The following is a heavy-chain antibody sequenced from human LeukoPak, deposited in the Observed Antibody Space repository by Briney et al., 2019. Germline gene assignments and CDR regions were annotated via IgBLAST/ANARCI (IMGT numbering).Heavy chain of an antibody. CDR1: GFTFSSYA. Sequence: GGSLRLSCAASGFTFSSYAMSWVRQAPGKGLEWVSAISGSGGSTYHADSVKGRFTISRDNSKNTVNFQMNSLRGEDTAVYYCVKVGGNGYYPDIWGQGTMVTVSS. CDR3: VKVGGNGYYPDI. CDR2: ISGSGGST. D-gene: IGHD3-22*01. V-gene: IGHV3-23*01. J-gene: IGHJ3*02.